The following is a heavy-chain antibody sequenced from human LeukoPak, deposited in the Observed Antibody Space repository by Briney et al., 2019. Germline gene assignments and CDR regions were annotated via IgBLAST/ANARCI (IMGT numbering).Heavy chain of an antibody. Sequence: GGSLRLSCAASGSTFRNYGMHWVRQAPGKGLEWVAVILYDGSNEEYADSVKGRFTISRDNSKNTLYLQMNSLRAEDTAVYYCAKDWNYEDNYCYYMDVWGKGTTVTVSS. V-gene: IGHV3-30*18. CDR1: GSTFRNYG. CDR2: ILYDGSNE. CDR3: AKDWNYEDNYCYYMDV. D-gene: IGHD1-7*01. J-gene: IGHJ6*03.